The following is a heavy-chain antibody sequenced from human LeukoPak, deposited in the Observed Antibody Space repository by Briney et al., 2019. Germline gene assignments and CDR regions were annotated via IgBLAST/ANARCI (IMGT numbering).Heavy chain of an antibody. CDR3: AKDRWRGSYYDY. J-gene: IGHJ4*02. Sequence: GGSLRLSCAASEFTFSSYGMHWVRQAPDKGLEWVAFISYDGSNKYYADSVKGRFTISRDNSKNTLYLQMNSLRAEDTAVYYCAKDRWRGSYYDYWGQGTLVSVSS. CDR2: ISYDGSNK. D-gene: IGHD4-23*01. V-gene: IGHV3-30*18. CDR1: EFTFSSYG.